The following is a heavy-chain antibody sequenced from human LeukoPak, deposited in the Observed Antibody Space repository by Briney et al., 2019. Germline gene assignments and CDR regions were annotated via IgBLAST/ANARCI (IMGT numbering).Heavy chain of an antibody. CDR3: ARRRIQLWLREAGCWFDP. J-gene: IGHJ5*02. CDR1: GGSFSGYY. CDR2: INHSGST. V-gene: IGHV4-34*01. Sequence: PSETLSLTCAVYGGSFSGYYWSWIRQPPGKGLEWIGEINHSGSTNYNPSLKSRVTISVDTSKNQFSLKLSSVTAADTAVYYCARRRIQLWLREAGCWFDPWGQGTLVTVSS. D-gene: IGHD5-18*01.